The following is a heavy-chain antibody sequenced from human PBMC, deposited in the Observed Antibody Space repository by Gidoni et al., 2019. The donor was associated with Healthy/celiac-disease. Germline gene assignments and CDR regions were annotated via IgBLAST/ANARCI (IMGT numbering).Heavy chain of an antibody. CDR3: ASPGTVTTPLDYYYGMDV. J-gene: IGHJ6*02. V-gene: IGHV3-21*01. Sequence: EVQLVASGGGLVKPGGSLRLSCAASGFTFSIYSMNWVRQAPGKGLEWVSSISSSSSYIYYADSVKGRFTISRDNAKNSLYLQMNSLRAEDTAVYYCASPGTVTTPLDYYYGMDVWGQGTTVTVSS. CDR1: GFTFSIYS. CDR2: ISSSSSYI. D-gene: IGHD4-17*01.